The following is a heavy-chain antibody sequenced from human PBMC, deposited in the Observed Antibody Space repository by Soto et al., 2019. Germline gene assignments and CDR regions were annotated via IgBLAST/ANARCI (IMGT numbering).Heavy chain of an antibody. J-gene: IGHJ6*03. Sequence: QVQLQESGPGLVRPSQTLSLTCAVSGGSLSSGNFYWNWIRQHPGKGLEWIGYIYCSGSTYYNPSLNSRVTISVDTSNNQFALKLGSVTAADTAVYYCAREVPAAMGGVPYYYMDVWGKGTTVTVSS. CDR3: AREVPAAMGGVPYYYMDV. CDR2: IYCSGST. V-gene: IGHV4-31*11. CDR1: GGSLSSGNFY. D-gene: IGHD2-2*01.